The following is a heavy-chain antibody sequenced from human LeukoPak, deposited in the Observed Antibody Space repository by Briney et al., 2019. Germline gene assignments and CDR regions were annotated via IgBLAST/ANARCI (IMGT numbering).Heavy chain of an antibody. D-gene: IGHD3-22*01. CDR1: GFTSSSYA. J-gene: IGHJ4*02. CDR2: ISGSGGST. V-gene: IGHV3-23*01. CDR3: AEENYDSSGYYGGAHY. Sequence: GGSLRLSCAASGFTSSSYAMSWVRQAPGKGLEWVSAISGSGGSTYYADSVKGRFTISRENSKNTLYLQMNSLRAEDTAVYYCAEENYDSSGYYGGAHYWGQGTLVTVSS.